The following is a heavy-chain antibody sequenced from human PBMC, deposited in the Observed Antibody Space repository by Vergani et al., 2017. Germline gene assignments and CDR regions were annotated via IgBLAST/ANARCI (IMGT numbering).Heavy chain of an antibody. CDR3: TKGSRGYTGYFFDY. Sequence: DVQLLESGGGLVQPGGSLRLSCAASGFTISTYAMSWVRQAPGKGLEWVSSVSGSSATPYYADSVKGRFIISRDNSKNTLHLQMNSLRADDTAVYYCTKGSRGYTGYFFDYWVQGTLATVSS. CDR1: GFTISTYA. J-gene: IGHJ4*02. V-gene: IGHV3-23*01. CDR2: VSGSSATP. D-gene: IGHD5-12*01.